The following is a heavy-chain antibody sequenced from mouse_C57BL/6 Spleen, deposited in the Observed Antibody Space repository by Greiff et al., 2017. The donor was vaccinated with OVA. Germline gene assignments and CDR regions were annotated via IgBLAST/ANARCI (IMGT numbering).Heavy chain of an antibody. CDR1: GYAFTNYL. Sequence: VQRVESGAELVRPGTSVKVSCKASGYAFTNYLIEWVKQRPGQGLEWIGVINPGSGGTNYNEKFKGKATLTADKSSSTAYMQLSSLTSEDSAVDFCAREVYSNYPYAMDYWGQGTSVTVSS. D-gene: IGHD2-5*01. V-gene: IGHV1-54*01. CDR2: INPGSGGT. CDR3: AREVYSNYPYAMDY. J-gene: IGHJ4*01.